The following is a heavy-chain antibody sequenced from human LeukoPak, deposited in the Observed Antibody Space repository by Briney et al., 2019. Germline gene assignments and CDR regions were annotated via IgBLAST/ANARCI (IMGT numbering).Heavy chain of an antibody. CDR3: ARSTVAATVAFDI. CDR1: GSTFSSYT. Sequence: GGSLRLSCAASGSTFSSYTMNWVRQAPGKGLEWVSSISSSSSYIYYADSVKGRFTISRDNAKNSLYLQMNSLGAEDTAVYYCARSTVAATVAFDIWGQGTMVTASS. CDR2: ISSSSSYI. J-gene: IGHJ3*02. V-gene: IGHV3-21*01. D-gene: IGHD6-19*01.